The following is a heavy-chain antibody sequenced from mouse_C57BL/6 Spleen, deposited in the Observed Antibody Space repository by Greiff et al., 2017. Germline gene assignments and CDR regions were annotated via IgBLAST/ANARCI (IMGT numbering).Heavy chain of an antibody. J-gene: IGHJ1*03. V-gene: IGHV1-80*01. CDR1: GYAFSSYW. Sequence: QVQLQQSGAELVKPGASVKISCKASGYAFSSYWMNWVKQRPGKGLEWIGQIYPGDGDTNYNGKFKGKATLTADKSSSTAYMQLSSLTSEDSAVYFCARKGYYDYDGYFDVWGTGTTVTVSA. D-gene: IGHD2-4*01. CDR3: ARKGYYDYDGYFDV. CDR2: IYPGDGDT.